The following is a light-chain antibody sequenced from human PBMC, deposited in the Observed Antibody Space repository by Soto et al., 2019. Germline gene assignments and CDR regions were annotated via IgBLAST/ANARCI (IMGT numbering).Light chain of an antibody. J-gene: IGLJ7*01. CDR3: ATWDASRSGNII. Sequence: QSALTQPPSTSGTPGQRVTIPCFGSSSNIGGNYVFWYQHLPGTAPKLLIYRNNQRPSGVPDRFSGSKSGTSASLAISGLRAEDEADYYCATWDASRSGNIIFGGGTQLTVL. CDR1: SSNIGGNY. CDR2: RNN. V-gene: IGLV1-47*01.